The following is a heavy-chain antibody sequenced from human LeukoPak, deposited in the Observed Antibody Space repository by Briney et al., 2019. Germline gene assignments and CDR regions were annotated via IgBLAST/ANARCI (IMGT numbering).Heavy chain of an antibody. Sequence: SETLSLTCTVSGGSISSYYWSWIRQPPGKGLEWIGYIYYSGSTNYNPSLKSRVTISVDTSKSQFSLKLSSVTAADTAVYYCARQSQLVVDYLGQGTLVTVSS. D-gene: IGHD1-1*01. CDR1: GGSISSYY. V-gene: IGHV4-59*01. J-gene: IGHJ4*02. CDR2: IYYSGST. CDR3: ARQSQLVVDY.